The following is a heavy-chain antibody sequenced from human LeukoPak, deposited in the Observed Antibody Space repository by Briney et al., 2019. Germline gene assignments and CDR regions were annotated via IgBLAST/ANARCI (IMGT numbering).Heavy chain of an antibody. Sequence: PGGSLRLSCAASGFTFSSYGMHWVRQAPGKGLEWVAVIWYDGSNKYYADSVKGRFTISRDNSKNTLYLQMNSLRAEDTAVYYCAKGLRFLEWLSTSYFDYWGQGTPVAVSS. CDR1: GFTFSSYG. D-gene: IGHD3-3*01. J-gene: IGHJ4*02. V-gene: IGHV3-33*06. CDR2: IWYDGSNK. CDR3: AKGLRFLEWLSTSYFDY.